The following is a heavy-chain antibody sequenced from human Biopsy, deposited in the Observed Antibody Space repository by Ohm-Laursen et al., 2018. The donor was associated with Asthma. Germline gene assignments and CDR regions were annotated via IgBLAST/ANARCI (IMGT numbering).Heavy chain of an antibody. Sequence: ASVKVSCKTSGYTFNSAGITWVRQAPEQGLEWMGWISVYNGNTKVAQKLQDRVTMITGTSTSTAYMELRSLRSDDTAVYFCARAVDYSHYYGIDVWGQGTTVTVS. CDR1: GYTFNSAG. CDR2: ISVYNGNT. V-gene: IGHV1-18*01. D-gene: IGHD3-10*01. CDR3: ARAVDYSHYYGIDV. J-gene: IGHJ6*02.